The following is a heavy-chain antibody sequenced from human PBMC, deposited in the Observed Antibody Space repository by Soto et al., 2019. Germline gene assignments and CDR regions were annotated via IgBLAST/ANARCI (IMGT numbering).Heavy chain of an antibody. J-gene: IGHJ5*02. V-gene: IGHV3-74*01. CDR3: VRVGHCINTSCYGYWLDP. Sequence: SLRLSCAASGFTFSTYWMHWIRQVPGKGLEWVSRINSDASHTYYADSVKGRFTISRDNAKNTLHLEMNCLRAEDTAVYYCVRVGHCINTSCYGYWLDPWGQGTLVTVYS. CDR1: GFTFSTYW. CDR2: INSDASHT. D-gene: IGHD2-2*01.